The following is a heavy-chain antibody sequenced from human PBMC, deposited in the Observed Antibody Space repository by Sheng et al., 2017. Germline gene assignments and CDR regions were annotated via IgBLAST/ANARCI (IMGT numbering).Heavy chain of an antibody. V-gene: IGHV3-23*01. CDR3: AKDQTRERITIFEDAMDV. CDR2: ISGSGGMT. Sequence: EVQLLESGGGLVQPGGSLRLSCAASGFTFDIYGMNWVRRAPGKGLEWVSVISGSGGMTHYADSVKGRFTISRDNAKDTLYLQMDSLRAEDSAVYYCAKDQTRERITIFEDAMDVWG. CDR1: GFTFDIYG. J-gene: IGHJ6*02. D-gene: IGHD3-3*01.